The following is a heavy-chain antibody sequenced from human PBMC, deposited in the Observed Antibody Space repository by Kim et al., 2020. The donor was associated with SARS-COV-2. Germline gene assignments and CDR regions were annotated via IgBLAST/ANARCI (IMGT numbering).Heavy chain of an antibody. Sequence: GGSLRLSCAASGFTFSSYWMSWVRQAPGKGPEWVANIKQDGSEKYYVDSVKGRFTISRDNAKNSLYLQMNSLRAEDTAVYYCARVLWSEGSYDFWSGLEGYYYGMDVWGQGTTVTVSS. D-gene: IGHD3-3*01. V-gene: IGHV3-7*03. CDR2: IKQDGSEK. J-gene: IGHJ6*02. CDR3: ARVLWSEGSYDFWSGLEGYYYGMDV. CDR1: GFTFSSYW.